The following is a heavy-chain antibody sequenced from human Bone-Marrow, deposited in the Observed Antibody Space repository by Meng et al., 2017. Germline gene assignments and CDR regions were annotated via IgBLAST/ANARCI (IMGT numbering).Heavy chain of an antibody. Sequence: GSGEGVGNPGGFLRPSLTPSVLTFSNAWMSWVRQAPGKGLEWVGRIKSKTDGGTTDYAAPVKGRFTISRDDSKNTLYLQMNSLKTEDTAVYYCTTDRGSGDYWGQGTLVTVSS. D-gene: IGHD2-15*01. CDR2: IKSKTDGGTT. CDR1: VLTFSNAW. V-gene: IGHV3-15*01. J-gene: IGHJ4*02. CDR3: TTDRGSGDY.